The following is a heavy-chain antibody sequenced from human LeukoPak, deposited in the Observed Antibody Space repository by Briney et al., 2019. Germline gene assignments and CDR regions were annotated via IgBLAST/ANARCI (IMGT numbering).Heavy chain of an antibody. CDR2: MNPNSGNT. CDR1: GYTFTGYY. V-gene: IGHV1-8*03. CDR3: ARGPTVGIRYYYYYMDV. Sequence: ASVKVSCKASGYTFTGYYMHWVRQAPGQGLEWMGWMNPNSGNTGYAQKFQGRVTITRNTSISTAYMELSSLRSEDTAVYYCARGPTVGIRYYYYYMDVWGKGTTVTVSS. D-gene: IGHD4-17*01. J-gene: IGHJ6*03.